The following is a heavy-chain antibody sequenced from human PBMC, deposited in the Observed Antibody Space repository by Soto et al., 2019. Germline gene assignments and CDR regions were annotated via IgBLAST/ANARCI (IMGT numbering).Heavy chain of an antibody. V-gene: IGHV4-34*01. D-gene: IGHD3-3*01. J-gene: IGHJ6*02. CDR1: CGSFSGYY. Sequence: PSETLSLTCAVYCGSFSGYYWSWIRQPPGKGLEWIGEINHSGSTNYNPSLKSRVTISVDTSKNQFSLKLSSVTAADTAVYYCARGVPTYYDFWSGYESNYYYGMDVWGQGTTVTVSS. CDR2: INHSGST. CDR3: ARGVPTYYDFWSGYESNYYYGMDV.